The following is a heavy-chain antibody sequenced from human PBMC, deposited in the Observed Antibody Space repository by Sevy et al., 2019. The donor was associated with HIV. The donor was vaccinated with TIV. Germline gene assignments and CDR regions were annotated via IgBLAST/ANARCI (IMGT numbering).Heavy chain of an antibody. Sequence: AAVKVSCKASGYTFTSYDINWVRQATGQGLEWMGWMNPNSGKTGYAQKFQGRATMTRNTSISTAYMELSSLRSEATALYYWARGSLNSSSWYRVVYWGQGTLVTVSS. V-gene: IGHV1-8*01. CDR1: GYTFTSYD. J-gene: IGHJ4*02. CDR2: MNPNSGKT. CDR3: ARGSLNSSSWYRVVY. D-gene: IGHD6-13*01.